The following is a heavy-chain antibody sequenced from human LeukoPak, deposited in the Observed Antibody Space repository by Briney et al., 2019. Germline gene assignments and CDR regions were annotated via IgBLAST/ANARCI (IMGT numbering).Heavy chain of an antibody. D-gene: IGHD3-22*01. V-gene: IGHV1-2*02. CDR3: ARDRYYYDGGGYESGLYYFDY. CDR1: GDTFTGYY. J-gene: IGHJ4*02. CDR2: INPNSGGT. Sequence: ASVKVFCKASGDTFTGYYIHWVRQAPGQGLEWMGWINPNSGGTNYAHKFQGRVTMTRDTSISTAYMELSRLSSDDTAVFYCARDRYYYDGGGYESGLYYFDYWGQGTLVTVSS.